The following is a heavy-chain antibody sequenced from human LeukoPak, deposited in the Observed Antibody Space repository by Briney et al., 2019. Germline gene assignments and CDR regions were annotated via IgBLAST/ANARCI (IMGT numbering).Heavy chain of an antibody. Sequence: SQTLSPTCTVSGGSISSGDYYWSWIRQPPGKGLEWIGYIYYSGSTYYNPSLKSRVTISVDTSKNQFSLKLSSVTAADTAVYYCARDTRRVRGIAGYYYGMDVWGKGTTVTVSS. J-gene: IGHJ6*04. CDR1: GGSISSGDYY. CDR3: ARDTRRVRGIAGYYYGMDV. CDR2: IYYSGST. V-gene: IGHV4-30-4*01. D-gene: IGHD3-10*01.